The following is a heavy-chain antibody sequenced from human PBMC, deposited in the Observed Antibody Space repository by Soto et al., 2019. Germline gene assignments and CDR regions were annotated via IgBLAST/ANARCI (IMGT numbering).Heavy chain of an antibody. J-gene: IGHJ6*02. V-gene: IGHV3-53*02. CDR1: GFTVSSNY. CDR3: ARGGGSSGLYGMDV. CDR2: IYSGGST. D-gene: IGHD6-19*01. Sequence: EVQLVETGGGLIQPGGSLRLSCAASGFTVSSNYMSWVRQAPGKGLEWVSVIYSGGSTYYADSVKGRFTISRDNSKNTLYLQMNSLRAEDTAVYYCARGGGSSGLYGMDVWGQGTTVTVSS.